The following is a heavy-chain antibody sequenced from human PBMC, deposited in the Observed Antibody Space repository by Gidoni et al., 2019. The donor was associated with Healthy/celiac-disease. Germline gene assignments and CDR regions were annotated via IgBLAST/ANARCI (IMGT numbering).Heavy chain of an antibody. Sequence: EVQLVESGGDLVQPGGSLRLSCAASGFTFSSYWLSWVRQAPGKGLGWVDNIKQDGSEKYYVDSVKGRFTISRDNAKNSLYLQMNSLRAEDTAVYYCAREERKRADIVVVVAATDYWGQGTLVTVSS. CDR1: GFTFSSYW. CDR2: IKQDGSEK. J-gene: IGHJ4*02. D-gene: IGHD2-15*01. CDR3: AREERKRADIVVVVAATDY. V-gene: IGHV3-7*01.